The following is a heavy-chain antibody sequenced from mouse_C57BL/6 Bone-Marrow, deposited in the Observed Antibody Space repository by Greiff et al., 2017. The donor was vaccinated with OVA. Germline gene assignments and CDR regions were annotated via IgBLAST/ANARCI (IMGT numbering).Heavy chain of an antibody. J-gene: IGHJ2*01. Sequence: EVQVVESGGGLVKPGGSLKLSCAASGFTFSSYAMSWVRQTPEKRLEWVATISDGGSYTYYPDNVKGRFTISRDNAKNNLYLQMSHLKSEDTAMYYCARGEITTVVATAYWGQGTTLTVSS. CDR1: GFTFSSYA. V-gene: IGHV5-4*01. D-gene: IGHD1-1*01. CDR2: ISDGGSYT. CDR3: ARGEITTVVATAY.